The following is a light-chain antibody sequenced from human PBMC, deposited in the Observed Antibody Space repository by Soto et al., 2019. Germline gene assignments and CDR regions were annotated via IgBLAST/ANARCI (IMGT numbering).Light chain of an antibody. CDR1: RSVSSN. CDR2: GAS. J-gene: IGKJ1*01. Sequence: EIVMTQSPTTLSVSPDERATLSCRASRSVSSNLAWYQQKPGQAPRLLVYGASTRATGIPARFSGSGSGTEFTLTISSLQSEDFAVYYCQQYNNWPRTFGQGTKVDIK. CDR3: QQYNNWPRT. V-gene: IGKV3-15*01.